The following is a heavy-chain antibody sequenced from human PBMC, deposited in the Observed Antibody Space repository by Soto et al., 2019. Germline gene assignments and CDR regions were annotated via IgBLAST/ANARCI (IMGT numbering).Heavy chain of an antibody. J-gene: IGHJ4*02. CDR3: AYSSTPFDY. Sequence: GGSLRLSCAASGFTFSSHAMSLVRQAPGKGLEWVSAISGSGGSTYYADSVKGRFTISRDNSKNTLYLQMNSLRAEDTAVYYCAYSSTPFDYWGQGTLVTVSS. D-gene: IGHD6-13*01. CDR2: ISGSGGST. CDR1: GFTFSSHA. V-gene: IGHV3-23*01.